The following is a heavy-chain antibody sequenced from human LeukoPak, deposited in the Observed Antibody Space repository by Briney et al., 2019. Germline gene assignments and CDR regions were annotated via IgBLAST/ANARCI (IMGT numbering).Heavy chain of an antibody. CDR1: GFTFSSYS. J-gene: IGHJ4*02. Sequence: KPGGSLRLSCAASGFTFSSYSMNWVRQAPGKGLEWVSPISSSSSYIYYADSVKGRFTISRDNAKSSLYLQMNSLRAEDTAVYYCASFVGGSGSRDYWGQGTLVTVSS. V-gene: IGHV3-21*01. CDR2: ISSSSSYI. CDR3: ASFVGGSGSRDY. D-gene: IGHD3-10*01.